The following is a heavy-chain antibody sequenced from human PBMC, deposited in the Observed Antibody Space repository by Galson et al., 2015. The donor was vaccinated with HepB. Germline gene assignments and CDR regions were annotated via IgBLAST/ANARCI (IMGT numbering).Heavy chain of an antibody. CDR2: IYSGGNT. CDR1: GFTVSSNY. V-gene: IGHV3-53*01. Sequence: SLRLSCAASGFTVSSNYMGWVRQAPGRGLECVSVIYSGGNTYYADSVRGRFIISRDNSKNTLYLQMNCLRVEDTAVYYCARGYSRSWYSGLGFWGQGTLVTVSS. D-gene: IGHD6-13*01. CDR3: ARGYSRSWYSGLGF. J-gene: IGHJ4*02.